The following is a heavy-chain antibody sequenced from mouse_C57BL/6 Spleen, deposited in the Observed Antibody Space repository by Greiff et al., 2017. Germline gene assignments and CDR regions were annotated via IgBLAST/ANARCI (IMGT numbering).Heavy chain of an antibody. CDR3: ARSPEVTAQARGDY. Sequence: VQLQQSGPELVKPGASVKISCKASGYAFSSSWMNWVKQRPGKGLEWIGRIYPGDGDTNYNGKFKGKAKLTADKSSSTAYMQLSSLTSEDSAVYFCARSPEVTAQARGDYWGQGTTLTVSS. CDR2: IYPGDGDT. J-gene: IGHJ2*01. D-gene: IGHD3-2*02. CDR1: GYAFSSSW. V-gene: IGHV1-82*01.